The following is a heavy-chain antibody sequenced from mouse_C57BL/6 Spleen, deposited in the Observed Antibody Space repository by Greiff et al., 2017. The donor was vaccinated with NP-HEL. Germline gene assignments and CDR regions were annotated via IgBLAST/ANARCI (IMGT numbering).Heavy chain of an antibody. CDR2: ILPGSGST. V-gene: IGHV1-9*01. J-gene: IGHJ2*01. D-gene: IGHD1-1*01. CDR3: ARGNYYGSSYPFDY. Sequence: VKLQESGAELMKPGASVKLSCKATGYTFTGYWIEWVKQRPGHGLEWIGEILPGSGSTNHNEKFKGKATFTADTSSNTAYMQLSSLTTEDSAIYYCARGNYYGSSYPFDYWGQGTTLTVSS. CDR1: GYTFTGYW.